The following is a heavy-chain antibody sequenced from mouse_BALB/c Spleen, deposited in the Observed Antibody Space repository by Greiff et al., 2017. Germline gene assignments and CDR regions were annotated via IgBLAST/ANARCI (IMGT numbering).Heavy chain of an antibody. CDR2: IDPYYGGT. D-gene: IGHD2-1*01. V-gene: IGHV1-42*01. CDR3: ARGGNYVGYFDG. J-gene: IGHJ1*01. CDR1: GYSFTGYN. Sequence: VQLQQSGPELEKPGASVKISCKASGYSFTGYNMNWVKQSSGKSLEWIGQIDPYYGGTSYNQKFKGKARLTVDKSYSTAYMQLKSLTSEDSAVYYCARGGNYVGYFDGWGAGTTVTVSS.